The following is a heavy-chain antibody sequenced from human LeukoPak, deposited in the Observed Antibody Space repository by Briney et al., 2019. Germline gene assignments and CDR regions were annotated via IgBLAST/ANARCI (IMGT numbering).Heavy chain of an antibody. CDR3: GVVY. CDR1: GFTFSRYW. J-gene: IGHJ4*02. V-gene: IGHV3-7*01. Sequence: GGSLRLSCAASGFTFSRYWMNWVRQARGKGLEWVANIREDGSEKYYVDSVKGRFTISRDNTKNLLYLEMSSLRAEDTAVYYCGVVYWGQGTLVTVSS. CDR2: IREDGSEK.